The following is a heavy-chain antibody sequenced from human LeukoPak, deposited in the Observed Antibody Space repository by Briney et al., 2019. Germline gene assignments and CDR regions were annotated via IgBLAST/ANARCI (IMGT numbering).Heavy chain of an antibody. J-gene: IGHJ6*02. CDR2: IYYSGST. Sequence: SQTLSLTRTVSGGALSSYYWSWIAQPPGTGREWSGYIYYSGSTEYNHSLKCRVTISVVSSKKQFSLKLSSVTAADTAVYYCAGDRVVNFWGGYYYYYYGMDVWGQGTTVTVSS. D-gene: IGHD3-3*01. CDR3: AGDRVVNFWGGYYYYYYGMDV. V-gene: IGHV4-59*01. CDR1: GGALSSYY.